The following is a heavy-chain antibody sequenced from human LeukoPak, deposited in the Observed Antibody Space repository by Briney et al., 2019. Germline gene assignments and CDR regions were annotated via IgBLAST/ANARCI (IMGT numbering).Heavy chain of an antibody. D-gene: IGHD6-19*01. Sequence: ASVNVSCKASGYTFTIYGISWVRQAPGQGLEWMGWISAYNGNTNYAQKLQGRVTMTTDTSTSTAYMELRSLRSDDTAVYYCAREAAVAGTLGWFDPWGQGTLVTVSS. V-gene: IGHV1-18*01. J-gene: IGHJ5*02. CDR3: AREAAVAGTLGWFDP. CDR2: ISAYNGNT. CDR1: GYTFTIYG.